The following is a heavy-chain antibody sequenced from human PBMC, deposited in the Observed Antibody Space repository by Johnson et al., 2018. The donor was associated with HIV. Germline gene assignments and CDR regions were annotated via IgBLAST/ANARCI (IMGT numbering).Heavy chain of an antibody. Sequence: VQLVESGGGLVQPGGSLRLSCAASGFTVSSNYMSWVRQAPGKGLEWVSVINAGGSTYYADSVKGRFTISRDNAKNSLYLQMNSLRAEDTALYYCARDEGVEWGLLPNAFDIWGQGTMVTVSS. D-gene: IGHD1-26*01. J-gene: IGHJ3*02. CDR2: INAGGST. V-gene: IGHV3-66*01. CDR3: ARDEGVEWGLLPNAFDI. CDR1: GFTVSSNY.